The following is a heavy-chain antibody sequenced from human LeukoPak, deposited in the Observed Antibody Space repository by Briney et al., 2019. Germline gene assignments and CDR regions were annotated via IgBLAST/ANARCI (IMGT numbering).Heavy chain of an antibody. J-gene: IGHJ4*02. CDR3: ARYDYVWGRGLDY. V-gene: IGHV4-39*07. Sequence: PSETLSLTCTVSGVSISSSNSYWGWIRQPPGKGLEWIGSIYYSGSTYYNPSLKSRVTISVDTSKNQFSLKLSSVTAADTAVYYCARYDYVWGRGLDYWGQGTLVTVSS. CDR2: IYYSGST. CDR1: GVSISSSNSY. D-gene: IGHD3-16*01.